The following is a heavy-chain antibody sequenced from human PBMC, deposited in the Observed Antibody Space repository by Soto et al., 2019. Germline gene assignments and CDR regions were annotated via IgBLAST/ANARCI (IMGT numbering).Heavy chain of an antibody. CDR3: VRASGPFDF. Sequence: PGGSLRLSCAASGFPFSTYGLHWVRQAPGQGLEWVAVIWPDGSNKYYAESVKGRFTVSRDNSRNTLYLQMNSLRVEDTALYYCVRASGPFDFWGQGTQVTVSS. CDR1: GFPFSTYG. CDR2: IWPDGSNK. J-gene: IGHJ4*02. V-gene: IGHV3-33*01. D-gene: IGHD7-27*01.